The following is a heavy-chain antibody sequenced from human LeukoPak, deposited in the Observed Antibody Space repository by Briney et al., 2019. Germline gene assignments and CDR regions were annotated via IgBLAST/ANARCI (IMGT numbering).Heavy chain of an antibody. J-gene: IGHJ4*02. Sequence: AGGSLRLSCEASGFSFSKYRMHWVRQAPGKGLVWVAFISKDGGTTTYVDSVRDRFTISRDNSKNILFLQMNSLKSEDTATYYCVRASGYLHDFDFWGQGTLVTVSS. D-gene: IGHD3-3*01. CDR1: GFSFSKYR. CDR2: ISKDGGTT. CDR3: VRASGYLHDFDF. V-gene: IGHV3-74*03.